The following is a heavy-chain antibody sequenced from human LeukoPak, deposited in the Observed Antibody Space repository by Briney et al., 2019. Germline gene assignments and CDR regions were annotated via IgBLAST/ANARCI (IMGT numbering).Heavy chain of an antibody. Sequence: GGSLRLSCAASGFTFSSYGMHWVRQAPGKGLEWVAVIWYDGSNKYYADSVKGRFTISRDNSKNTLYLQMNSLRAEDTAVYYCARDYTENSSGWFIKKTRGSADLDYWGQGTLVTVSS. J-gene: IGHJ4*02. V-gene: IGHV3-33*01. CDR1: GFTFSSYG. CDR2: IWYDGSNK. CDR3: ARDYTENSSGWFIKKTRGSADLDY. D-gene: IGHD6-19*01.